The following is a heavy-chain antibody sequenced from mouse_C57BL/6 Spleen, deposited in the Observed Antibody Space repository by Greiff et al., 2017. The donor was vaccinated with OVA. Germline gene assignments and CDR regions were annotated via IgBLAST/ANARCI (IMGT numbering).Heavy chain of an antibody. D-gene: IGHD2-3*01. CDR3: ARNDGYLYYFDY. CDR1: GYAFSSSW. J-gene: IGHJ2*01. Sequence: VQLVESGPELVKPGASVKISCKASGYAFSSSWMNWVKQRPGKGLEWIGRIYPGDGDTNYNGKFKGKATLTADKSSSTAYMQLSSLTSEDSAVYFCARNDGYLYYFDYWGQGTTLTVSS. V-gene: IGHV1-82*01. CDR2: IYPGDGDT.